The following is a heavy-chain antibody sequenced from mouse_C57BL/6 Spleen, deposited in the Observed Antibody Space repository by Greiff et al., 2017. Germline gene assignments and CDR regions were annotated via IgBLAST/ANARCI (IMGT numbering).Heavy chain of an antibody. D-gene: IGHD1-1*02. J-gene: IGHJ4*01. CDR2: ISSGSSTI. CDR1: GFTFSDYG. V-gene: IGHV5-17*01. CDR3: ARWSPYAMDY. Sequence: DVQLVESGGGLVKPGGSLKLSCAASGFTFSDYGMHWVRQAPETGLEWVAYISSGSSTIYYADTVKGRFTISRDNAKNTLFLQMTSLGSEDTAMYYCARWSPYAMDYWGQGTSVTVSS.